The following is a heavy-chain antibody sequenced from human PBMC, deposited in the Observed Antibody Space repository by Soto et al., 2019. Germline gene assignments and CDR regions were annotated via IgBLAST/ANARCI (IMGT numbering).Heavy chain of an antibody. CDR2: IYYSGST. J-gene: IGHJ4*02. CDR1: GGSLSSGDYY. CDR3: ARDGSSLHSSGYMDY. V-gene: IGHV4-30-4*01. D-gene: IGHD3-22*01. Sequence: SETLSLTCTVSGGSLSSGDYYWSWIRQPPGKGLEWIGYIYYSGSTYYNPSLKSRVTISVDTSKNQFSLKLSSVTAADTAVYYCARDGSSLHSSGYMDYWGQGTLVTVSS.